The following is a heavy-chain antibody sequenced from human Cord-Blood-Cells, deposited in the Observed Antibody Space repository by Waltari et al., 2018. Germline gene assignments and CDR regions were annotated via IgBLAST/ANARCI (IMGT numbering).Heavy chain of an antibody. J-gene: IGHJ3*02. CDR2: IIPIFGTA. Sequence: QVQLVQSGAEVKKPGSSVKVSCKASGGTFSSYALSWLRQAPGQGLEWMGGIIPIFGTANYAQKFQGRVTITADESTSTAYMELSSLRSEDTAVYYCARGCYYYDSIGYAFDIWGQGTMVTVSS. D-gene: IGHD3-22*01. CDR3: ARGCYYYDSIGYAFDI. CDR1: GGTFSSYA. V-gene: IGHV1-69*01.